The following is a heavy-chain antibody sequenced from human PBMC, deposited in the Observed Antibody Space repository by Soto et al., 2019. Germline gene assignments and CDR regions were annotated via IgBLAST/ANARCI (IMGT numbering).Heavy chain of an antibody. V-gene: IGHV3-30-3*01. CDR2: ISYDGSNK. J-gene: IGHJ4*02. D-gene: IGHD2-2*01. CDR1: GFTFSSYA. Sequence: GGSLRLSCAASGFTFSSYAMHWVRQAPGKGLEWVAVISYDGSNKYYADSVKGRFTISRDNSKNTLYLQMNSLRAEDTAVYYCARDEAAALDYWGQGTLVTVSS. CDR3: ARDEAAALDY.